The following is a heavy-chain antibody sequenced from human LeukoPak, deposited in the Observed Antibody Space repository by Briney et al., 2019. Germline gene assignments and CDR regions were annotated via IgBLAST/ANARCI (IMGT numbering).Heavy chain of an antibody. CDR2: MNPNSGNT. J-gene: IGHJ4*02. Sequence: ASVKVSCKASGYTFTSYDVNWFRQATGQGLEWMGWMNPNSGNTGYAQKFQGRVSLTRDTSTSTAYLELISLRSEDTAVYYCAKNIALTGEFDSWGQGTLVTVSS. V-gene: IGHV1-8*01. CDR3: AKNIALTGEFDS. CDR1: GYTFTSYD. D-gene: IGHD7-27*01.